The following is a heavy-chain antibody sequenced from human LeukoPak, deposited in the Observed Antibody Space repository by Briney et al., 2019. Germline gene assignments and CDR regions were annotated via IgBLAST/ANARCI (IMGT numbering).Heavy chain of an antibody. D-gene: IGHD3-10*01. Sequence: GGSLRLSCAASGFTFSSYGMHWVRQAPGKGLEWVAVISYDGSNKYYADSVKGRFTISRDNPKNTLYLQMNSLRAEDTAVYYCAKTLPRTMVRGESSYYYYYGMDVWGQGTTVTVSS. CDR3: AKTLPRTMVRGESSYYYYYGMDV. CDR1: GFTFSSYG. CDR2: ISYDGSNK. V-gene: IGHV3-30*18. J-gene: IGHJ6*02.